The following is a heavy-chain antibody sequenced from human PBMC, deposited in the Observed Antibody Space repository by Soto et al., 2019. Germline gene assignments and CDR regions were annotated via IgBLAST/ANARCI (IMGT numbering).Heavy chain of an antibody. D-gene: IGHD3-10*01. CDR1: GFTFSNYA. V-gene: IGHV3-23*01. Sequence: GGSLRLSCAASGFTFSNYAMSWVRQAPGKGLEWVSTFTRSGNTYYADSVKGRFTTSRDNSKSTLYLQMDSLRAEDTAVYYCAREFAPGSPNYDYWGLGTLVTVSS. J-gene: IGHJ4*02. CDR3: AREFAPGSPNYDY. CDR2: FTRSGNT.